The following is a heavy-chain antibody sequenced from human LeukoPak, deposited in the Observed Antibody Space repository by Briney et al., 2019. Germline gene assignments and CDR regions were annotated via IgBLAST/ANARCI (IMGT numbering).Heavy chain of an antibody. CDR3: ATGFIYYDSSGYYC. J-gene: IGHJ4*02. Sequence: GASVKVSCKVSGYTLTELSMHWVRQAPGKGLEWMGGFDPEDGETIYAQKFQGRVTMTEDTSTDTAYKELSSLRSEDTAVYYCATGFIYYDSSGYYCWGQGTLVTVSS. CDR1: GYTLTELS. CDR2: FDPEDGET. D-gene: IGHD3-22*01. V-gene: IGHV1-24*01.